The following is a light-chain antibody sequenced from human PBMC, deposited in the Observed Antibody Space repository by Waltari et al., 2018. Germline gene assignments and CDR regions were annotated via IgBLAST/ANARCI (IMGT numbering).Light chain of an antibody. CDR3: CSYAGTPRVV. CDR1: NNDIGSYNL. CDR2: EVN. J-gene: IGLJ2*01. V-gene: IGLV2-23*02. Sequence: GQSITISCTGTNNDIGSYNLVSWYQQHPDKAPKVIIFEVNKRPSGVSNRFSGSKSGNTASLTVSGLHPEDEADYYCCSYAGTPRVVFGGGTKLTVL.